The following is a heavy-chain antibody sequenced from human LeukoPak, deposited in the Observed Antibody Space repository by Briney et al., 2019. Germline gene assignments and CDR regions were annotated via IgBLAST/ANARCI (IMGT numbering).Heavy chain of an antibody. Sequence: GASVKVSCKASGYTFANFGITWVRQAPGQGLEWMGGIIPIFGTANYAQKFQGRVTITTDESTSTAYMELSSLRSEDTAVYYCARVSIAAAQYYYYYMDVWGKGTTVTVSS. CDR1: GYTFANFG. CDR2: IIPIFGTA. CDR3: ARVSIAAAQYYYYYMDV. V-gene: IGHV1-69*05. D-gene: IGHD6-13*01. J-gene: IGHJ6*03.